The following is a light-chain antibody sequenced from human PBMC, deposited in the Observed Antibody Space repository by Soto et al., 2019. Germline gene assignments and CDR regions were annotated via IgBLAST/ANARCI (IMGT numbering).Light chain of an antibody. CDR2: WAS. J-gene: IGKJ5*01. CDR1: QSVLYNFNNKKY. CDR3: QQYYSIPIA. V-gene: IGKV4-1*01. Sequence: DIVMTQSPDSLAVSLGERATINCKSSQSVLYNFNNKKYLAWYQQKPGQPPKLLIYWASTRESGVPDRFSGGGSGKDFALTIGSLQAEDVAVYYCQQYYSIPIAFGQGTRLEI.